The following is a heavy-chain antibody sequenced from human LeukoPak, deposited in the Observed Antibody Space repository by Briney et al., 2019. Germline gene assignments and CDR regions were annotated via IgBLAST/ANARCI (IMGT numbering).Heavy chain of an antibody. J-gene: IGHJ6*03. D-gene: IGHD1-1*01. V-gene: IGHV3-53*01. Sequence: PGGSLRLSCAASGFTVSSNYMSWVRQAPGKGLEWVSVIYSGGSTYYADSVKGRFTISRDNSKNTLYLQMNSLRAEDTAVYYCARGGRVHYYYMDVWGKGTTVTVSS. CDR2: IYSGGST. CDR1: GFTVSSNY. CDR3: ARGGRVHYYYMDV.